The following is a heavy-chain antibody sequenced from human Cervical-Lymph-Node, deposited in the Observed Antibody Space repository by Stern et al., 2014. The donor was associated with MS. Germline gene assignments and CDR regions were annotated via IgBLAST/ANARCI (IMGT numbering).Heavy chain of an antibody. J-gene: IGHJ3*02. V-gene: IGHV2-5*02. CDR2: IYWDDDK. CDR3: ARRTLGPSGIHDSFDI. CDR1: GFSLTTSGVG. D-gene: IGHD3-10*01. Sequence: QVTLKESGPTLVKPTQTLTLTCNFSGFSLTTSGVGVGWIRQPPGKALEWLALIYWDDDKRYRPSLKNRLTRTTETSNNPGVHTMTNMAPLDTSTYYCARRTLGPSGIHDSFDIWGQGTMVTVSS.